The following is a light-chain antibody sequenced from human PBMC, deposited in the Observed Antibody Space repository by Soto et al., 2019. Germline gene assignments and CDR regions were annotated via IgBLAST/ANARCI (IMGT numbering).Light chain of an antibody. Sequence: DIVMTQSPYSLSVSLGERATINCKSSQSVLYSSNNKNYLAWYQQKPGQPPKLLIYWASTRESGAPDRFSGSGSGTDFTLTISRLEPEDFAVYYCQQYGSSSWTFGQGTKVDI. CDR3: QQYGSSSWT. CDR1: QSVLYSSNNKNY. V-gene: IGKV4-1*01. CDR2: WAS. J-gene: IGKJ1*01.